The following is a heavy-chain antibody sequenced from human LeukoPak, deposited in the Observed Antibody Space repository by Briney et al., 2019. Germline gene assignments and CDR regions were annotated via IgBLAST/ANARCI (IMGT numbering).Heavy chain of an antibody. J-gene: IGHJ4*02. V-gene: IGHV3-74*01. CDR2: VDSDGSDI. CDR1: GFTFSSYW. Sequence: GGSLRLSCAASGFTFSSYWMHWVRQVPGKGLVWVSRVDSDGSDIIYADSVKGRFTISRDNAKNTLYLQMNSLRDDDTAVYYCVRDNGGEHLWGQGTLVTVSS. D-gene: IGHD3-16*01. CDR3: VRDNGGEHL.